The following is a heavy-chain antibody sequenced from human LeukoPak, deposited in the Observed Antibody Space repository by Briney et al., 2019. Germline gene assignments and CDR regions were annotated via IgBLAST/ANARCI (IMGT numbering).Heavy chain of an antibody. J-gene: IGHJ4*02. CDR3: ARDKGSSGYYFEVGYFDY. D-gene: IGHD3-22*01. V-gene: IGHV3-20*04. CDR2: INWNGGST. CDR1: GFTFDDYG. Sequence: PGGSLRLSCAASGFTFDDYGMSWVRQAPGKGLEWVSGINWNGGSTGYADSVKGRFTISRDNAKNSLYLQMNSLRAEDTALYYCARDKGSSGYYFEVGYFDYWGQGTLVTVSS.